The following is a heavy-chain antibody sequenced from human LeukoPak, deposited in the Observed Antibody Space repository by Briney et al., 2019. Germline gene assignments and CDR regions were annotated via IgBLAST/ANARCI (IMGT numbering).Heavy chain of an antibody. CDR3: ARGSYYDSSGYYSHHYY. CDR2: ISSSGSTI. J-gene: IGHJ4*02. CDR1: GFTFSSYE. Sequence: PGGSLRLSCAASGFTFSSYEMNWVRQAPGKGLEWVSCISSSGSTIYYADSVKGRFTISRDNAKNSLYLQMNSLRAEDTAVYYCARGSYYDSSGYYSHHYYWGQGTLVTVSS. V-gene: IGHV3-48*03. D-gene: IGHD3-22*01.